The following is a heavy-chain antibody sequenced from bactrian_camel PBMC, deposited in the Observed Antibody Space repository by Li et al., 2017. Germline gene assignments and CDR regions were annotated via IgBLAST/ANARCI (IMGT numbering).Heavy chain of an antibody. Sequence: HVQLVESGGGSVQAGGPLRLSCAVSGYTYSTDCMGWFRRAPGKEREAVASIRSRTSNTYYNDAVKGRFTISQDSTDDTLYLQMDNLKPEDTAMYYCVAGGNFVGGACARPTEFPYTGQGTQVTVS. J-gene: IGHJ4*01. V-gene: IGHV3-2*01. CDR2: IRSRTSNT. CDR1: GYTYSTDC. D-gene: IGHD3*01.